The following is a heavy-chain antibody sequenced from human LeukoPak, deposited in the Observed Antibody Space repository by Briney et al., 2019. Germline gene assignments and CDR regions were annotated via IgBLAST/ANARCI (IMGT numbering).Heavy chain of an antibody. D-gene: IGHD5-18*01. J-gene: IGHJ3*02. CDR1: GFTFSSYG. Sequence: GGSLRLSCAASGFTFSSYGMHWVRQAQGKGLEWVAFIRYDGSNKYYADSVKGRFTISRDNSKNTLYLQMNSLRAEDTAVYYCAKDIGSGYSYGFDAFDIWGQGTMVTVSS. V-gene: IGHV3-30*02. CDR2: IRYDGSNK. CDR3: AKDIGSGYSYGFDAFDI.